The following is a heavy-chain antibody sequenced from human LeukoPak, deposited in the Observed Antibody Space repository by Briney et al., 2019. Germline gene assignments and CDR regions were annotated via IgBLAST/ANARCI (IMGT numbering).Heavy chain of an antibody. CDR1: GYSISTGYY. CDR3: ARGHGVLEWSSFYFEY. J-gene: IGHJ4*02. D-gene: IGHD3-3*01. Sequence: SETLSLTCTVSGYSISTGYYWDWIRQPPGKGLEWIGTFYHGGSTYYNPSLKSRVAISVDTSKNLLSLRLTSVSAADTAVYYCARGHGVLEWSSFYFEYWGQGTLVTVSS. V-gene: IGHV4-38-2*02. CDR2: FYHGGST.